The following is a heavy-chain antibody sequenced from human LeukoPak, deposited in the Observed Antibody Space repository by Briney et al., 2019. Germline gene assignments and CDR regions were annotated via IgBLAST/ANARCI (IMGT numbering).Heavy chain of an antibody. CDR3: ARASALGGYGYYYYYGMDV. D-gene: IGHD5-18*01. CDR1: GHTFTGYY. V-gene: IGHV1-2*02. Sequence: GASVKVSCKASGHTFTGYYMHWVRQAPGQGLEWMGWINPNSGGTNYAQKFQGRVTMTRDTSISTAYMELSRLRSDDTAVYYCARASALGGYGYYYYYGMDVWGQGTTVTVSS. J-gene: IGHJ6*02. CDR2: INPNSGGT.